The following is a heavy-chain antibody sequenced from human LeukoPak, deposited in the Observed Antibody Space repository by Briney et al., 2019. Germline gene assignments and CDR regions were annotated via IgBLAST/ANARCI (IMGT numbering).Heavy chain of an antibody. Sequence: NPSETLSLTCTVSGGSISSSSYYWGWIRQPPGKGLEWIGSIYYSGSTYYNPSLKSRVTISVDTSKNQFSLKLSSVTAADTAVYYCARQYYLLSSQPPFAYWGQGTLVTVSS. V-gene: IGHV4-39*01. CDR2: IYYSGST. CDR1: GGSISSSSYY. J-gene: IGHJ4*02. CDR3: ARQYYLLSSQPPFAY. D-gene: IGHD3-10*01.